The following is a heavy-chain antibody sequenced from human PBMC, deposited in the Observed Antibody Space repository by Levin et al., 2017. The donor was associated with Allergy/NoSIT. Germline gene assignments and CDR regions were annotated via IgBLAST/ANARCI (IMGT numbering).Heavy chain of an antibody. V-gene: IGHV3-7*01. Sequence: SCVASEFTFSRNYMSWVRQAPGKGLEWVANIKEDGSEKNYVDSVKGRFTISRDNAKKSLYLQMNSLRAEDTAVYYCARERGLRGGMDVWGEGTTVTVSS. CDR3: ARERGLRGGMDV. D-gene: IGHD2-15*01. CDR2: IKEDGSEK. J-gene: IGHJ6*04. CDR1: EFTFSRNY.